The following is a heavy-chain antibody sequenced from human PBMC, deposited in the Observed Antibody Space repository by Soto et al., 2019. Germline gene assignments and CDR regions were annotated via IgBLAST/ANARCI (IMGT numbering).Heavy chain of an antibody. D-gene: IGHD3-9*01. Sequence: SSETLSLTCTVSGGSISSYYWSWIRQPPGKGLEWIAYIYSSGSTNYNPSLKSRVTISVDTSKNQFSLKLNSVTAADTAVYYCARSSDWLLFDYWGQGTLVTVSS. J-gene: IGHJ4*02. V-gene: IGHV4-59*01. CDR2: IYSSGST. CDR3: ARSSDWLLFDY. CDR1: GGSISSYY.